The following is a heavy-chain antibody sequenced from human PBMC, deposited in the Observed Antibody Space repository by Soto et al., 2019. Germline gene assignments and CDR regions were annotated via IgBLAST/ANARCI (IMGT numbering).Heavy chain of an antibody. CDR1: GGSISSNY. CDR2: VYNSGST. D-gene: IGHD6-13*01. CDR3: ARYRREAVAGYTLDN. J-gene: IGHJ4*02. Sequence: PSETSLTCTVSGGSISSNYWTWIRQPPGKGLEWIGYVYNSGSTNYNPSLKSRVTISEDTSKSQFSLKVNSMTAADTAVYYCARYRREAVAGYTLDNWGQGILVTVS. V-gene: IGHV4-59*01.